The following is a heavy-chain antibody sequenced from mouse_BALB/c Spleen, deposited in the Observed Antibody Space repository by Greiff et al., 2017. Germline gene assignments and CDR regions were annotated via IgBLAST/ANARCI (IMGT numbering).Heavy chain of an antibody. Sequence: VKLQESGAELMKPGASVKISCKATGYTFSSYWIEWVKQRPGHGLEWIGEILPGSGSTNYNEKFKGKATFTADTSSNTAYMQLSSLTSEDSAVYYCARRLRPYAMDYWGQGTSVTVSS. V-gene: IGHV1-9*01. CDR3: ARRLRPYAMDY. J-gene: IGHJ4*01. CDR2: ILPGSGST. D-gene: IGHD1-2*01. CDR1: GYTFSSYW.